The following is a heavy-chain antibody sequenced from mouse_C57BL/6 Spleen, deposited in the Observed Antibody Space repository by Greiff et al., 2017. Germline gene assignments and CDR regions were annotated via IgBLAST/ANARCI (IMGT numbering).Heavy chain of an antibody. Sequence: QVQLQQPGAELVKPGASVKLSCKASGYTFTSYWMHWVKQRPGQGLEWIGMIHPNSGSTNYNEKFKSKATLTLDKSSSTAYMQLSSLTSEDSAVYYCAPNYYGSSYGGFAYWGQGTLVTVSA. J-gene: IGHJ3*01. CDR2: IHPNSGST. CDR3: APNYYGSSYGGFAY. V-gene: IGHV1-64*01. CDR1: GYTFTSYW. D-gene: IGHD1-1*01.